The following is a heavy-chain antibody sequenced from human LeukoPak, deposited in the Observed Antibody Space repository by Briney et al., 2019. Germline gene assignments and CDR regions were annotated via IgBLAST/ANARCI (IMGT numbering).Heavy chain of an antibody. CDR1: GFTFSSSW. D-gene: IGHD6-19*01. CDR3: ASHGGYSSGWYIDY. Sequence: GGSLRLSCAASGFTFSSSWMHWVRQAPGKGLEWVSRINSDGSPTNYADSVKGRFTISTDNAKNTLYLQMNSLIAEDTAVYFCASHGGYSSGWYIDYWGQGTLVTVSS. V-gene: IGHV3-74*01. CDR2: INSDGSPT. J-gene: IGHJ4*02.